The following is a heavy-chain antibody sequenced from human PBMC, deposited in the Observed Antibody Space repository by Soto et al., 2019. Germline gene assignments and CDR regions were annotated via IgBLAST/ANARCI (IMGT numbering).Heavy chain of an antibody. D-gene: IGHD3-10*01. CDR2: ISGSGEST. J-gene: IGHJ2*01. V-gene: IGHV3-23*01. CDR3: AKGGEYWYFDL. Sequence: EMQLLDSGGGLVQPGGSLRLSCAASGFTFGSYSISWIRQPPGKGLEWVATISGSGESTYYADSVKGRFTISRDNSKNTLYLQMNSLRAEDTAVNHCAKGGEYWYFDLWGRGTLVTVSS. CDR1: GFTFGSYS.